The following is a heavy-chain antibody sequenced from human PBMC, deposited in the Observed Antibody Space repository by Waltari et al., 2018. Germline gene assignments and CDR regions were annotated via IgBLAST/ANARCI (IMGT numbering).Heavy chain of an antibody. Sequence: QVQLVQSGAEVKKPGASVTVSCKASGYTFTSYDINWVRPATGQGLEWMGWMNPNSGNTGYAQKFQGRVTMTRNTSISTAYMELSSLRSEDTAVYYCARAMIPEMATIPFDYWGQGTLVTVSS. CDR2: MNPNSGNT. D-gene: IGHD5-12*01. CDR3: ARAMIPEMATIPFDY. V-gene: IGHV1-8*01. CDR1: GYTFTSYD. J-gene: IGHJ4*02.